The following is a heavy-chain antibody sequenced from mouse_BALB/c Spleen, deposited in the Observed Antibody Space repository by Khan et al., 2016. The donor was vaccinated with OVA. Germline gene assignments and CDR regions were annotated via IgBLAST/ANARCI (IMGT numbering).Heavy chain of an antibody. J-gene: IGHJ4*01. V-gene: IGHV1S41*01. CDR2: ISPGSGRG. Sequence: DLVKPGASVKLSCKASGYTFTSYWINWIKQRPGQGLEWIGHISPGSGRGYYTEVFTVKATLTVNTSSTTAFIQLSSLSSEDSAAYLRARYNAYVSGPCAVDYWGQGTSVTVAS. D-gene: IGHD1-1*01. CDR3: ARYNAYVSGPCAVDY. CDR1: GYTFTSYW.